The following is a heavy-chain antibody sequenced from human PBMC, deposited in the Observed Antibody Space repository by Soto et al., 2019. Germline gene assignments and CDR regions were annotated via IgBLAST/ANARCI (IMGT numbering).Heavy chain of an antibody. V-gene: IGHV1-69*13. CDR1: GGTFSSYA. D-gene: IGHD3-22*01. CDR2: IIPIFGTA. CDR3: AREDYYDSSGYPSWFEY. J-gene: IGHJ4*02. Sequence: ASVKVSCKASGGTFSSYAISWVRQAPGQGLEWMGGIIPIFGTANYAQKFQGRVTITADESTSTAYMELSSLRSEDTAVYYCAREDYYDSSGYPSWFEYWGQGTLVTVS.